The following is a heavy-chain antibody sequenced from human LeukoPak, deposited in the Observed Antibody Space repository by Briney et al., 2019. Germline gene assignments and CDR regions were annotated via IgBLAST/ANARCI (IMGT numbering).Heavy chain of an antibody. D-gene: IGHD2-2*01. CDR2: IKQDGSEE. CDR1: GFTFSSYW. J-gene: IGHJ4*02. CDR3: ARDRDCGTTTCSVDY. Sequence: PGGSLRLSCAASGFTFSSYWMSWVRQAPGKGLEWVANIKQDGSEEYYVDSVKGRFTISRDNAKNSLYLQMNNLRAEDTAVYYCARDRDCGTTTCSVDYWGQGTLVTVSS. V-gene: IGHV3-7*03.